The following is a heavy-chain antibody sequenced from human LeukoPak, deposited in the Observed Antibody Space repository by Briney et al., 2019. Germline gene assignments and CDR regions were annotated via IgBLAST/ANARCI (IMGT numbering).Heavy chain of an antibody. V-gene: IGHV4-39*01. CDR2: IYYSGST. CDR3: ARRMITFGGNDY. Sequence: SETLSLTCTVSGGSISSSSYYWGWIRQPPGKGLEWIRSIYYSGSTYYNPSLKSRVTISVDTSKNQFSLKLSSVTAADTAVYYCARRMITFGGNDYWGQGTLVTVSS. J-gene: IGHJ4*02. CDR1: GGSISSSSYY. D-gene: IGHD3-16*01.